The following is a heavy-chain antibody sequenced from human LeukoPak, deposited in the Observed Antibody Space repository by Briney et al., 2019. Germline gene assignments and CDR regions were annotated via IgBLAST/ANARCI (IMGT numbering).Heavy chain of an antibody. CDR2: IIPIFGTA. CDR1: GGTFSGYA. Sequence: SVKVSCKASGGTFSGYAISWVRQAPGQGLEWMGGIIPIFGTANYAQKFQGRVTITADESTSTAYMELSSLRSEDTAVYYCARTGYSCGLGTFDYWGQGTLATVSS. V-gene: IGHV1-69*13. J-gene: IGHJ4*02. CDR3: ARTGYSCGLGTFDY. D-gene: IGHD5-18*01.